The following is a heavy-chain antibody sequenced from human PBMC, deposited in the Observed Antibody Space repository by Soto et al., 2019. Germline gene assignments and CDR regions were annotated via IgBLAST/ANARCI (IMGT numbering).Heavy chain of an antibody. CDR1: GGTFSSYA. CDR2: IIPIFGTA. V-gene: IGHV1-69*01. Sequence: QVQLVQSGAEVKKPGSSVKVSCKASGGTFSSYAISWVRQAPGQGLEWMGGIIPIFGTANYAQKFQGRVTITADESTSTAYMELSSLRSEDTAVHYCASLYCSSTSCYFRSGMDVWGQGTTVTVSS. CDR3: ASLYCSSTSCYFRSGMDV. D-gene: IGHD2-2*01. J-gene: IGHJ6*02.